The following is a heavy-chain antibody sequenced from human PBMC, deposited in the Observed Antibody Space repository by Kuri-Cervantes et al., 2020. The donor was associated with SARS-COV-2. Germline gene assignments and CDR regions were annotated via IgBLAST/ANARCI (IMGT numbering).Heavy chain of an antibody. V-gene: IGHV4-4*07. CDR1: GGSISSYY. CDR3: ARGGRYDSSGYPRAYFYYYMDV. Sequence: ESLKISCTVSGGSISSYYWSWIRQPAGKGLEWIGRIYTSGSTNYNPSLKSRVTMSVDTSKNPFSLELSSVTAADTAVYYCARGGRYDSSGYPRAYFYYYMDVWGKGTTVTVSS. D-gene: IGHD3-22*01. J-gene: IGHJ6*03. CDR2: IYTSGST.